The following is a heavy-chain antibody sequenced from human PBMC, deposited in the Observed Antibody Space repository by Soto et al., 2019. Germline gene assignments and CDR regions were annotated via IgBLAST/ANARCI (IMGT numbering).Heavy chain of an antibody. CDR2: ISNDGSYK. V-gene: IGHV3-30*18. Sequence: QVQLVESGGGVVQPGRSLKLSCAASGFTFSSYGMHWVRQAPGKGLEWVAVISNDGSYKSYADSVKGRFTISRDNSKNTLYLQMNSLRAEDTAVYYCAKASSREFDYWGQGTLVTVSS. CDR3: AKASSREFDY. J-gene: IGHJ4*02. D-gene: IGHD6-6*01. CDR1: GFTFSSYG.